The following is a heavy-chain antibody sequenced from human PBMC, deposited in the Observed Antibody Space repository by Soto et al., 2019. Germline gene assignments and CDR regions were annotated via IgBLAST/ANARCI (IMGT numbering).Heavy chain of an antibody. CDR1: GFTVSSNY. J-gene: IGHJ4*02. Sequence: EVQLVESGGGLSNPGGSLRLSCAASGFTVSSNYLTWVRQAPGRGLKWVSVLYPDGRAYYADSVKGRFTISTDNSKNSVYLHMSTLRAEDTAVYYCARGLGRENHDNRGYFHLDYWGQGSLVTVSS. CDR2: LYPDGRA. V-gene: IGHV3-53*01. D-gene: IGHD3-22*01. CDR3: ARGLGRENHDNRGYFHLDY.